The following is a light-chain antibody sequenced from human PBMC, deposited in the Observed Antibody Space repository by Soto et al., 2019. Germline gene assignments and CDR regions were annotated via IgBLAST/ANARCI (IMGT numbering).Light chain of an antibody. V-gene: IGKV3-20*01. CDR3: QHYGTSESI. CDR1: QSLTNSF. CDR2: DTS. Sequence: EFVSKQSPGTLSLSPGERATLSCRASQSLTNSFITWYQQRPGQAPSLLIDDTSSRASGIPDRFSGSGSGADFALTISRLETEGFAVFYCQHYGTSESIFGQGTRPEIK. J-gene: IGKJ5*01.